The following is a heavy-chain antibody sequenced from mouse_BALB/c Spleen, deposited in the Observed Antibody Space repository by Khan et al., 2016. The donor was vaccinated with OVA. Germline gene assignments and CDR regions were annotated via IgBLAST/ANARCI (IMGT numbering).Heavy chain of an antibody. D-gene: IGHD3-2*02. J-gene: IGHJ2*01. V-gene: IGHV1-76*01. CDR1: GYIFTSYW. CDR3: AREEALYYFDY. CDR2: IYPGTDNT. Sequence: QMQLEESGAELVRPGTSVKLSCKTSGYIFTSYWIHWVKQRSGQGLEWIARIYPGTDNTYYSENFKDKATLTADKSSSTAYLQLSSLKSEDSAVFCCAREEALYYFDYWGQGTTLTVSS.